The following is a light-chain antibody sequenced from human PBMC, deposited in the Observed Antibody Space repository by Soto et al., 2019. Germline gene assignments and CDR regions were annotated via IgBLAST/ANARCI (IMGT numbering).Light chain of an antibody. CDR2: GVS. J-gene: IGKJ2*03. Sequence: TVMTQSPATLSVSPGDTATLSCRSSQNVHINLAWYQQKPGQAPTLLIYGVSARAPGVPARFSGTGSGTEFTLTICNLQSEDFGVYYCLQYETWPRSFGQGTKVAIQ. V-gene: IGKV3-15*01. CDR1: QNVHIN. CDR3: LQYETWPRS.